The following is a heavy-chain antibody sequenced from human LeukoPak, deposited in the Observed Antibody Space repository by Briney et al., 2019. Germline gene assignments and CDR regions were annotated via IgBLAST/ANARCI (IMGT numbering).Heavy chain of an antibody. Sequence: GGSLRLSCAASGFTFSSYAMSWVRQAPGKGLEWVSGISGSGGSTYYADSVKGRFTISRDNSKNTLYLQMNSLRAEDTAVYYCARDRRNWNDYYRYFDYWGQGTLVTVSS. V-gene: IGHV3-23*01. CDR2: ISGSGGST. D-gene: IGHD1-1*01. J-gene: IGHJ4*02. CDR1: GFTFSSYA. CDR3: ARDRRNWNDYYRYFDY.